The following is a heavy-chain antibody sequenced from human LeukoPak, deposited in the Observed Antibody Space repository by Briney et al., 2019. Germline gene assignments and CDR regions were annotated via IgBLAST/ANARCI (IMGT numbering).Heavy chain of an antibody. CDR2: ISSSSSTI. CDR3: ARDLHGESCTTPNCS. J-gene: IGHJ4*02. V-gene: IGHV3-48*01. CDR1: GFTFSSYS. Sequence: GGSLRLSCAASGFTFSSYSMNWVRQAPGKGLEWVSYISSSSSTIYYADSVKGRFTISRDNAKNSLYLQMNSLRAEDTAVYYCARDLHGESCTTPNCSWGQGTLVTVSS. D-gene: IGHD3-10*01.